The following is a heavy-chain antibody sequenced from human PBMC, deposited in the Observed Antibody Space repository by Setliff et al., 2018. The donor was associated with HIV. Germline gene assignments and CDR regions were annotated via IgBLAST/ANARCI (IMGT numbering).Heavy chain of an antibody. Sequence: ETLRLSCAASGLTFSDYWMHWVRQAPGKGLEWVSRIDSDGSDTNYADSVRGRFTISRDNAKNTVYLQLTSLRAEDTAVYYCARGPQYNFWGGYLGLWGQGTLVTVS. CDR1: GLTFSDYW. J-gene: IGHJ4*02. CDR2: IDSDGSDT. D-gene: IGHD3-3*01. V-gene: IGHV3-74*01. CDR3: ARGPQYNFWGGYLGL.